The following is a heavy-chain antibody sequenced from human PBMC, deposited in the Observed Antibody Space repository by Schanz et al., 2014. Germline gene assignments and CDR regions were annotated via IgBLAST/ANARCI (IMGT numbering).Heavy chain of an antibody. D-gene: IGHD3-10*01. CDR2: INPNSGTT. CDR3: ARVSMEFERGKSYYYYMDV. J-gene: IGHJ6*03. CDR1: GYTFTGYY. V-gene: IGHV1-2*04. Sequence: QVQLVQSGAEMKKPGASVKVSCKASGYTFTGYYMHWVRQAPGQGLEWMGWINPNSGTTNYAQKFQGWVTMTRNASISTAYMELNSLTSEDTAVYYCARVSMEFERGKSYYYYMDVWGRGTTVTVSS.